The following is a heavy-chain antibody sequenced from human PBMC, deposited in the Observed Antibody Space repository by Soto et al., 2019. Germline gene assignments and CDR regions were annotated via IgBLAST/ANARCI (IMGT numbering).Heavy chain of an antibody. CDR1: GGTFSTFG. V-gene: IGHV1-69*13. D-gene: IGHD4-17*01. Sequence: SVKVSCKASGGTFSTFGISWVRQAPGQGLEWMGGIIPFFGTARYSQKFEDRITITADESTNTVYMDLRSLTSEDTAIYYCAKSAPMDAGDKYYYDFWGQGALVTVYS. CDR3: AKSAPMDAGDKYYYDF. CDR2: IIPFFGTA. J-gene: IGHJ4*02.